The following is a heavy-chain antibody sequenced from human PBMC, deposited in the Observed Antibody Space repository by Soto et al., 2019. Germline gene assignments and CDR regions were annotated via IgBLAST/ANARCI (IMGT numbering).Heavy chain of an antibody. D-gene: IGHD2-15*01. CDR3: AKYRIVVVVAASRPYDWYFYL. J-gene: IGHJ2*01. CDR2: ISYDGSNK. V-gene: IGHV3-30*18. CDR1: GCTFSSYG. Sequence: QVQLVESGGGVVHPGRSLRLSCAASGCTFSSYGMHWVRQAPGKGLEWVAVISYDGSNKYYADSVKGRFTISRDNSKNSLYLQMTSLRAEDTAVYYCAKYRIVVVVAASRPYDWYFYLWGRVPLVTVSS.